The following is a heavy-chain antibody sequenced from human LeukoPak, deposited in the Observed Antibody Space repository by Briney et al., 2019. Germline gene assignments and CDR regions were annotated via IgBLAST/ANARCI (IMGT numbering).Heavy chain of an antibody. CDR2: IYYSGST. CDR1: GVSISGGGYY. CDR3: ARGVKVALYWYFDL. J-gene: IGHJ2*01. D-gene: IGHD2-15*01. V-gene: IGHV4-31*03. Sequence: TSETLSLTCTVSGVSISGGGYYWSWIRQHPGKGLEWIGYIYYSGSTYYNPSLKSRVTISVDTSKNQFSLKLSSVTAADTAVYYCARGVKVALYWYFDLWGRGTLVTVSS.